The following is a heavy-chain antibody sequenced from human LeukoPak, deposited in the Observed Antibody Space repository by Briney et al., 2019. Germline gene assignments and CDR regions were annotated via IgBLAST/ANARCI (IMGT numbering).Heavy chain of an antibody. CDR2: IRTKPNNYAT. Sequence: GGSLRLSCAASGLRFSVSPIHWVRQASGRGLEWIGHIRTKPNNYATAYAASVKGRFTISRDDSKNTAYLQMNSLKTEDTAVYYCVRGGPQRTIVRGAIVGYYDYYYMDVWGKGTTVTVSS. CDR1: GLRFSVSP. V-gene: IGHV3-73*01. D-gene: IGHD3-10*01. J-gene: IGHJ6*03. CDR3: VRGGPQRTIVRGAIVGYYDYYYMDV.